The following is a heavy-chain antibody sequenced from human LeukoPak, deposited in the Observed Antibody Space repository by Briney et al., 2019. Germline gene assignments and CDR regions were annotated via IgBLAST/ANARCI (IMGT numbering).Heavy chain of an antibody. D-gene: IGHD3-22*01. Sequence: GGSLRLSCAASGFTFSSYAMHWVRQAPGKGLEWVAVISYDGSNKYYADSVKGRFTISRDSSKNTLYLQMNSLRAEDTAVYYCARGAHYYDSSGYYGYWGQGTLVTVSS. CDR3: ARGAHYYDSSGYYGY. J-gene: IGHJ4*02. V-gene: IGHV3-30-3*01. CDR1: GFTFSSYA. CDR2: ISYDGSNK.